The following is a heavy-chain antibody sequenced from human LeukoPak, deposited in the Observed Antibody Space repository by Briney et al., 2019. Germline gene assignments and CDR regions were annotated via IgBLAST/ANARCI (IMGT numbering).Heavy chain of an antibody. CDR3: ARDYGGNSGWFDP. CDR2: MNPNSGNT. Sequence: ASVKVSCKASGYTFTSYDLNWVRQATGQGLEWIGWMNPNSGNTGYAQKFHGRVTLTRSTSISTAYMELRSLTSEDTAVYYCARDYGGNSGWFDPWGQGTLVTVSS. CDR1: GYTFTSYD. V-gene: IGHV1-8*01. D-gene: IGHD4-23*01. J-gene: IGHJ5*02.